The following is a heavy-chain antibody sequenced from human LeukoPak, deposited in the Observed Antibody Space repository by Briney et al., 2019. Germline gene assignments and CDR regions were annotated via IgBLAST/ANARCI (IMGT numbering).Heavy chain of an antibody. Sequence: GASVKVSCKAAGYTFTSYGISWVRQAPGQGLEWMGWISAYNGNTNYAQKLQGRATMTTDTSTSTAYMERRSLRFDDTAVYYCARSSRTYDDFCSGYYLYYYYYYMDVWGKGTTVTVSS. J-gene: IGHJ6*03. D-gene: IGHD3-3*01. CDR2: ISAYNGNT. CDR3: ARSSRTYDDFCSGYYLYYYYYYMDV. V-gene: IGHV1-18*01. CDR1: GYTFTSYG.